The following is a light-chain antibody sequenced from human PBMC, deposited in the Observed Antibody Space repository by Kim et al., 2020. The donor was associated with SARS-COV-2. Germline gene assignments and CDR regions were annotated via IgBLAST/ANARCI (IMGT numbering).Light chain of an antibody. CDR2: YDN. V-gene: IGLV3-21*04. Sequence: SYELTQPPSLSVAPGETATIPCGKDNIGSKSVHWYQQKAGQAPMLVISYDNDRPSGIPERFSGSNSGNTATLTIGRVEAGDEADYYCQVWDSTSDVVFGGGTQLTFL. J-gene: IGLJ2*01. CDR3: QVWDSTSDVV. CDR1: NIGSKS.